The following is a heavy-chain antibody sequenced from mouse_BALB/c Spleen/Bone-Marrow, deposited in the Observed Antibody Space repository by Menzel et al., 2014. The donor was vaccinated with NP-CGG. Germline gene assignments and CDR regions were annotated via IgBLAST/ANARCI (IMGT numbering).Heavy chain of an antibody. V-gene: IGHV1-77*01. CDR3: ARDGNYAATDY. CDR1: GYTSTDYV. CDR2: IDPGRGSS. J-gene: IGHJ4*01. Sequence: VQLQQSGPELVKPGASVKMSCKASGYTSTDYVITWVKRRTGQGLEWIGEIDPGRGSSFYNEKFKAKATLTADKSANTAYMQLSSLTSEDSAVYFCARDGNYAATDYWGQGTSVTVSS. D-gene: IGHD2-1*01.